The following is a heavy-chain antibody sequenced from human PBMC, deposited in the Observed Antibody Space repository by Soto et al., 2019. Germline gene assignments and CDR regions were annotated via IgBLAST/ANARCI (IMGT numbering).Heavy chain of an antibody. Sequence: ASVKVSCKASGYTFTGYYMHCVRQAPGQGLEWMGWINPNSGGTNYAQKFQGWVTMTRDTSISTAYMELSRLRSDDTAVYYCARDIGTYYYGSGSYYNYYMDVWGKGTTVTVSS. J-gene: IGHJ6*03. CDR3: ARDIGTYYYGSGSYYNYYMDV. CDR2: INPNSGGT. CDR1: GYTFTGYY. V-gene: IGHV1-2*04. D-gene: IGHD3-10*01.